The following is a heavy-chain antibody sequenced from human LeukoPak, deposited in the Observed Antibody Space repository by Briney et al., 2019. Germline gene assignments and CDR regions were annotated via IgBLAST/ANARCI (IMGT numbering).Heavy chain of an antibody. V-gene: IGHV4-59*08. D-gene: IGHD6-13*01. CDR3: ARLSLYSSSWVDY. Sequence: SETLSLTCTVSGGSISSYYWSWIRQPPGKGLEWIGYIYYSGSTNYNPSLKSRVTISVDTSKNQFSLKLSSVTAADTAVYYCARLSLYSSSWVDYWGQGTLVTVSS. CDR2: IYYSGST. J-gene: IGHJ4*02. CDR1: GGSISSYY.